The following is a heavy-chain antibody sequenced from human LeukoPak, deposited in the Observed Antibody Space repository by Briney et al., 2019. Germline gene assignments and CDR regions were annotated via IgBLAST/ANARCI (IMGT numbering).Heavy chain of an antibody. D-gene: IGHD3-22*01. J-gene: IGHJ3*02. CDR2: IIPILGIA. CDR3: ARRYYYDSSGYYLKDAFDI. V-gene: IGHV1-69*04. CDR1: GGTFSSYA. Sequence: SVKVSCKASGGTFSSYAISRVRQAPGQGLEWMGGIIPILGIANYAQKFQGRVTITADKSTSTAYMELSSLRSEDTAVYYCARRYYYDSSGYYLKDAFDIWGQGTMVTVSS.